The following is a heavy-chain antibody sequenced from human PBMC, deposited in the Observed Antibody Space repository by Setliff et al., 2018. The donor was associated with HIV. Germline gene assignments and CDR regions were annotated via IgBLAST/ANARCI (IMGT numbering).Heavy chain of an antibody. J-gene: IGHJ4*02. V-gene: IGHV3-15*01. D-gene: IGHD6-13*01. CDR2: ITSKADGETI. CDR1: DFLFINAW. CDR3: TKGPGKGSFMDH. Sequence: GGSLRLSCAGSDFLFINAWMSWVRQAPGKGLEWVGRITSKADGETIDYAAPVKGRFTISREDSKNTMYLQMSSLTTDDTAVYYCTKGPGKGSFMDHWGQGTLVTVSS.